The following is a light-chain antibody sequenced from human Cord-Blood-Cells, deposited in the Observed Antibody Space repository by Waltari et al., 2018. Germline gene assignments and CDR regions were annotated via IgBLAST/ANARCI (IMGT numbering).Light chain of an antibody. CDR2: DAS. CDR3: QQYNSYST. CDR1: QSISSW. Sequence: DIQMTPSPSTLSASVGDRVTITCRSSQSISSWLAWYQQKPGKAPKLLIYDASSLESGVPSRCGGSGSGTELTRTISSLQPDYLATYYCQQYNSYSTFGQGTKVEIK. V-gene: IGKV1-5*01. J-gene: IGKJ1*01.